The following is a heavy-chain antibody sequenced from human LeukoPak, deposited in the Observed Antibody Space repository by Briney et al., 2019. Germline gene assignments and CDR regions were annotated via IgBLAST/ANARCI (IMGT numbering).Heavy chain of an antibody. CDR3: AKYPVFGPNLYYMDV. Sequence: PGGSLRLSCAASGFTFSSYAMSWVRQAPGKGLEWVSAISGSGGSTYYADSVKGRFTISRGNSKNTLYLQMNSLRAEDTAVYYCAKYPVFGPNLYYMDVWGKGTTVTVSS. D-gene: IGHD3-3*01. J-gene: IGHJ6*03. CDR1: GFTFSSYA. V-gene: IGHV3-23*01. CDR2: ISGSGGST.